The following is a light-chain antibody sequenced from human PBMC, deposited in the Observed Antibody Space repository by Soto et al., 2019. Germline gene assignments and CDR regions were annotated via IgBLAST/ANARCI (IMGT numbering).Light chain of an antibody. CDR2: GAS. V-gene: IGKV3-20*01. CDR1: QRIANNF. J-gene: IGKJ2*01. CDR3: QQYGRSPFT. Sequence: PGVRATLSCRASQRIANNFLAWFQQKPGQPPTLLIYGASTRASGIPDRFSGSGSGTDFALTISRLEPGDFAVYYCQQYGRSPFTFGQGTKLQSK.